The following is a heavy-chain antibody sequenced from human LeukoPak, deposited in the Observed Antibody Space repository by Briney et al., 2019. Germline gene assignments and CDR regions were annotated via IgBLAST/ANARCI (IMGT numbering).Heavy chain of an antibody. J-gene: IGHJ4*02. V-gene: IGHV4-59*01. CDR1: GGSISSYY. CDR2: IYYSGST. Sequence: SETLSLTCTVSGGSISSYYWSWIRQPPGKGLEWIGYIYYSGSTNYNPTLKSRVTISVDTSKNQFSLKLSSVTAADTAVYYCARWTWGNFDYWGQGTLVTVSS. CDR3: ARWTWGNFDY. D-gene: IGHD3-16*01.